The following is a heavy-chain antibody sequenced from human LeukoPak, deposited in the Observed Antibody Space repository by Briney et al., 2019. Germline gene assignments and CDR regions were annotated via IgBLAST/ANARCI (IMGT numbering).Heavy chain of an antibody. CDR1: GGSISSYY. J-gene: IGHJ5*02. CDR2: IYYSGST. CDR3: ARGYCTGGTCYPAGNWFDP. D-gene: IGHD2-15*01. Sequence: PSETLSLTCTVSGGSISSYYWNWIRQPPGKGLEWIGYIYYSGSTNYNPSLKSRVTISLDTSKNQFSLRLSSVTAADTAVYYCARGYCTGGTCYPAGNWFDPWGQGTLVTVSS. V-gene: IGHV4-59*01.